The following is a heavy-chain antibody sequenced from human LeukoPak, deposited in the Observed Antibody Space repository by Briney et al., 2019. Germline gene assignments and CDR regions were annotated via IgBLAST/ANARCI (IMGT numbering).Heavy chain of an antibody. V-gene: IGHV3-23*01. J-gene: IGHJ4*02. CDR2: ISGSGGIT. Sequence: GGSLRLSCAASGLTFSSYAMSWVRQAPGKGLEWVSAISGSGGITSCADPVKGRFTISRDNSKNTLYLQMNSLRAEDTAVYYCAKGDTTWELPHDYWGQGTLVTVSS. CDR1: GLTFSSYA. CDR3: AKGDTTWELPHDY. D-gene: IGHD1-26*01.